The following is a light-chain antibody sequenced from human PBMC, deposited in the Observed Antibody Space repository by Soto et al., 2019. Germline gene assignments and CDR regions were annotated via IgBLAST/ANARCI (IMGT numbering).Light chain of an antibody. J-gene: IGLJ1*01. Sequence: QSVLTQPPSASGTPGQRVTISCSGTSSDVGGYKFVSWYQQHPGKAPKLMIYEVSNRPSGVSSRFSGSKSGNTASLTISGLQAEDDADYYCGSYTGSIYVFGTGTKVTVL. V-gene: IGLV2-14*01. CDR1: SSDVGGYKF. CDR2: EVS. CDR3: GSYTGSIYV.